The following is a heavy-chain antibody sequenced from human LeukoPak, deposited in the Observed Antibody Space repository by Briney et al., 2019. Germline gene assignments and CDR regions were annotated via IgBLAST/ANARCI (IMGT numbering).Heavy chain of an antibody. J-gene: IGHJ4*02. CDR3: AIRPYYYDSSGYRDY. V-gene: IGHV3-23*01. D-gene: IGHD3-22*01. Sequence: GGSLRLSCAASGFTFSSYWMSWVRQAPGKGLEWVSAISGSGGSTYYADSVKGRFTISRDNSKNTLYLQMNSLRAEDTAVYYCAIRPYYYDSSGYRDYWGQGTLVTVSS. CDR2: ISGSGGST. CDR1: GFTFSSYW.